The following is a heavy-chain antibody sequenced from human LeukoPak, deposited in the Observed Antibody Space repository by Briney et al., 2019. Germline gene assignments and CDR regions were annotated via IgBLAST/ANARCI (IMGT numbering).Heavy chain of an antibody. CDR3: ARMYNSTIPPGY. J-gene: IGHJ4*02. Sequence: TSETLSLTCTVSGGSISSGSYYWSWIRQPAGKGLEWIGSIYYSGSTYYNPSLKSRVTISVDTSKNQFSLKLSFVTAADTAVYYCARMYNSTIPPGYWGQGTLVTVSS. D-gene: IGHD1-1*01. CDR2: IYYSGST. V-gene: IGHV4-39*07. CDR1: GGSISSGSYY.